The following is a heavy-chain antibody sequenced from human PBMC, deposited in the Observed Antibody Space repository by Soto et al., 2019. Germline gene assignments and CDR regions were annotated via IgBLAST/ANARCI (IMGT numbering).Heavy chain of an antibody. D-gene: IGHD2-15*01. Sequence: QVQLQQWGAGLLKPSETLSLTCAVYGGSFSGYYWSWIRQPPGKGLEWLGEINHSGSTNYNPSLKSLVTIAVDTSKNEFSLKRGSVTAVDTVVFYCARGTVCSGDSCRFHLFDPWGQGTLVPVSS. J-gene: IGHJ5*02. V-gene: IGHV4-34*01. CDR1: GGSFSGYY. CDR2: INHSGST. CDR3: ARGTVCSGDSCRFHLFDP.